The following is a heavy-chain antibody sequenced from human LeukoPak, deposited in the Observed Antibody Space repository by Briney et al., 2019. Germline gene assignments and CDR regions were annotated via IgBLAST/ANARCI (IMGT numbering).Heavy chain of an antibody. CDR1: GYRFTSYG. J-gene: IGHJ5*02. Sequence: ASVKVSCKASGYRFTSYGITWVRQAPGQGLEWMGWISAYNGNTNYAQKVQGRVTLTTDTSTSTAYMELRSLRSDDTAVYYCAREGYCSGGTCYSTMNWFDPWGQGTLVTVSS. CDR3: AREGYCSGGTCYSTMNWFDP. D-gene: IGHD2-15*01. CDR2: ISAYNGNT. V-gene: IGHV1-18*01.